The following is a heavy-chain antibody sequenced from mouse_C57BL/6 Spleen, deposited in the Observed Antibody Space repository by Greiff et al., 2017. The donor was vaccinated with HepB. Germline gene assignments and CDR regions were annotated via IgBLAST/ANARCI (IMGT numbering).Heavy chain of an antibody. CDR2: ISYDGSN. D-gene: IGHD4-1*01. CDR3: ARGNWDEMYFDY. Sequence: VQLQESGPGLVKPSPSLSLTCSVTGYSITSGYYWNWIRQFPGNKLDWMGYISYDGSNNYNPSLKNRNSITRDTSTNQFFLKLNSVTTEDTATYYCARGNWDEMYFDYGGQGTALTVSS. J-gene: IGHJ2*01. CDR1: GYSITSGYY. V-gene: IGHV3-6*01.